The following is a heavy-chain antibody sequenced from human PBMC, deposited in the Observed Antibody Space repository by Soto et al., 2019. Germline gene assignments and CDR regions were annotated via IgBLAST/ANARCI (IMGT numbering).Heavy chain of an antibody. Sequence: GGSLRLSCAASGFTFSSYGMHWVRQAPGKGLEWVAVIWYDGSNKYYADSVKGRFTISRDNSKNTLYLQMNSLRAEDTAVYYCARQGRSNQLTPDPLGYYYGMDVWGQGTTVTVSS. CDR1: GFTFSSYG. V-gene: IGHV3-33*01. J-gene: IGHJ6*02. D-gene: IGHD2-2*01. CDR3: ARQGRSNQLTPDPLGYYYGMDV. CDR2: IWYDGSNK.